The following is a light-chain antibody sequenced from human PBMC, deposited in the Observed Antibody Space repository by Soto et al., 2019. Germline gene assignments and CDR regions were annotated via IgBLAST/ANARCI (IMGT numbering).Light chain of an antibody. Sequence: QMTQSPSTLSASVGDRVTITCRASHNIERWMAWYQQKPGRAPSLLIFDATTLHSVVPSRFSGGGSGTEFPLTSNGLQPDDFATYYIQQFAKSSTFGQGTTVEIK. CDR1: HNIERW. J-gene: IGKJ1*01. CDR3: QQFAKSST. V-gene: IGKV1-5*01. CDR2: DAT.